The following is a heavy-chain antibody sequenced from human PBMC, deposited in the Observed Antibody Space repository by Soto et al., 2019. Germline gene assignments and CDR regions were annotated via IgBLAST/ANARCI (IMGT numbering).Heavy chain of an antibody. J-gene: IGHJ6*02. CDR1: GFTFSSYS. D-gene: IGHD6-13*01. V-gene: IGHV3-21*01. CDR3: ARHQGPAAGNYGMDA. CDR2: ISSSSSYI. Sequence: GGSLRLSCAASGFTFSSYSMNWVRQAPGKGLEWVASISSSSSYIYYADSVKGRFTISRDKAKNSLFLQMSSLRAEDSALYYCARHQGPAAGNYGMDAWGQGTTVTVSS.